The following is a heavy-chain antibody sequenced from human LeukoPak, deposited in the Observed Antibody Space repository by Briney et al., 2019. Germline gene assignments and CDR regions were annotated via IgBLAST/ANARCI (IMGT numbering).Heavy chain of an antibody. D-gene: IGHD3-10*01. J-gene: IGHJ4*02. Sequence: SETLSLTCTVSGGSISSYYWSWIRQPAGKGLEWIGRIYTSGSTNYNPSLKSRVTMSVDTSKNQFSLKLSSVTAADTAVYYCARGEPDGSGSLTFDYWGQGTLVTVSS. V-gene: IGHV4-4*07. CDR2: IYTSGST. CDR1: GGSISSYY. CDR3: ARGEPDGSGSLTFDY.